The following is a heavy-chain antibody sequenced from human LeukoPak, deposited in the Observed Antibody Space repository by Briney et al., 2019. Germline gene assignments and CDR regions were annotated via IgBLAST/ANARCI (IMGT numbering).Heavy chain of an antibody. D-gene: IGHD3/OR15-3a*01. CDR2: ISWDGGTT. CDR3: ARQWTTSSWFDP. V-gene: IGHV3-20*04. J-gene: IGHJ5*02. Sequence: ETLSLTCTVSGGSINTPNYYWGWVRQAPGKGLEWVSGISWDGGTTGFADSVKGRFIISRDNARNSLYLQMNSLRAEDTALYYCARQWTTSSWFDPWGQGTLVTVSS. CDR1: GGSINTPNYY.